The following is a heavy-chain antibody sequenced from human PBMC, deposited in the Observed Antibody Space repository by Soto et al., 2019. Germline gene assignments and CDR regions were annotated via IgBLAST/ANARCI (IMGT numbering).Heavy chain of an antibody. CDR3: ASDRSSGWDQGYGMDV. CDR2: IYYSGST. J-gene: IGHJ6*02. Sequence: SETLSLTCTVCGGSMSTYYWSWIRQPPGKGLEWIGYIYYSGSTSYNPSLKSRVTISVDTSKNQFSLKLRSVTAADTAVYYCASDRSSGWDQGYGMDVWGQGTTVTVSS. D-gene: IGHD6-19*01. CDR1: GGSMSTYY. V-gene: IGHV4-59*01.